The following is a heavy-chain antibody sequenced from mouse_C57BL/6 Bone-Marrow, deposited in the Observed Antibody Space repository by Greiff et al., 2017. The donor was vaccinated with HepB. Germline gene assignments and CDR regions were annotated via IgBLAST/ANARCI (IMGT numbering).Heavy chain of an antibody. D-gene: IGHD2-3*01. J-gene: IGHJ2*01. CDR3: ARSSGYYGGY. CDR2: ISSGSSTI. CDR1: GFTFSDYG. Sequence: EVNVVESGGGLVKPGGSLKLSCAASGFTFSDYGMHWVRQAPEKGLEWVAYISSGSSTIYYADTVKGRFTISRDNAKNTLFLQMTSLRSEDTAMYYCARSSGYYGGYWGQGTTLTVSS. V-gene: IGHV5-17*01.